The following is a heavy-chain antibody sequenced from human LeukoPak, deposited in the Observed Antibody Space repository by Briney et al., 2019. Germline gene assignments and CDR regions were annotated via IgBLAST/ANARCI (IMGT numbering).Heavy chain of an antibody. CDR1: GYIFTGYY. J-gene: IGHJ4*02. D-gene: IGHD3-9*01. V-gene: IGHV1-2*02. Sequence: GASVKVSCKASGYIFTGYYMHWVRQAPGQGLEWMGWINPNSGDINYAQKFQGRVTMTRDTSISTAYMELSRLRSDDTAVYYCARELRYFGYFDYWGQGTLVTVSS. CDR3: ARELRYFGYFDY. CDR2: INPNSGDI.